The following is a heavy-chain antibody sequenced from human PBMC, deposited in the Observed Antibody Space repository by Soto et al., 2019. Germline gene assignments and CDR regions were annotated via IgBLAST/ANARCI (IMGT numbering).Heavy chain of an antibody. CDR2: ITWNSAII. J-gene: IGHJ4*02. D-gene: IGHD7-27*01. Sequence: EVELVESGGGLVQPGRSLRLSCTTSGFPFDDYAMHLVRQAPGKGLEWVSGITWNSAIIDYADSVKGRFTVSRDNAKNSLYLQMNSLRAEDTALYYCAQALGPAPSFDFWGQGTLVTVSS. V-gene: IGHV3-9*01. CDR1: GFPFDDYA. CDR3: AQALGPAPSFDF.